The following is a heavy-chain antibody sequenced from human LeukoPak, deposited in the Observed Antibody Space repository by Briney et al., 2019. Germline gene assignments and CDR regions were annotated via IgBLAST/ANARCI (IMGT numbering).Heavy chain of an antibody. V-gene: IGHV4-34*01. J-gene: IGHJ4*02. CDR1: GGSFNSYY. CDR2: INDSGGT. Sequence: SETLSLTCSVYGGSFNSYYWSWIRQPPGKGLEWIGEINDSGGTNYNPSLKSRFTISVDTPTNQFSLKLSSVTAADTAIYYCARGPRGAKSSGWYLLGFDYWGQGTLVTVSS. D-gene: IGHD6-19*01. CDR3: ARGPRGAKSSGWYLLGFDY.